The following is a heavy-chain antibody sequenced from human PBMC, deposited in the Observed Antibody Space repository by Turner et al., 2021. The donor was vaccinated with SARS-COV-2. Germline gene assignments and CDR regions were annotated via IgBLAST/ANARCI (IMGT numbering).Heavy chain of an antibody. D-gene: IGHD5-18*01. CDR3: AREDRGYSYGYGRFDP. CDR1: GYTFTGYY. V-gene: IGHV1-2*04. Sequence: QVQLVQSGAEVKKPGAAVKVPCKASGYTFTGYYRHWVRQAPGQGLEWMGWSNPNSGGTNDAQKFQGWVTMTRDTSIRTAYMELSRLRSDDTAVYYCAREDRGYSYGYGRFDPWGQGTLVTVSS. CDR2: SNPNSGGT. J-gene: IGHJ5*02.